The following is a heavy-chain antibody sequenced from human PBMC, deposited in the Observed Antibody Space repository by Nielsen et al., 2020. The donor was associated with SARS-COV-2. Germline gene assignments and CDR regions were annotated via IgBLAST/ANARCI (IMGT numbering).Heavy chain of an antibody. J-gene: IGHJ4*02. V-gene: IGHV4-59*01. CDR2: IYYSGST. CDR3: AREQYHFWSDYARYFDY. D-gene: IGHD3-3*01. CDR1: GGSISSYY. Sequence: SETLSLTCTVSGGSISSYYWSWIRQPPGKGLEWIGYIYYSGSTNYNPSLKSRVTISVDTSKNQFSLKLTSVTAADTAVYYCAREQYHFWSDYARYFDYWGQGSLVTVSS.